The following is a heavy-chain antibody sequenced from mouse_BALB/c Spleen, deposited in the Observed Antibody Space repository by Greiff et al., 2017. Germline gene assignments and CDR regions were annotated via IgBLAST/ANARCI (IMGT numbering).Heavy chain of an antibody. J-gene: IGHJ4*01. CDR3: AKTLRWLRDAMDY. Sequence: QVQLKQSGPSLVQPSQSLSITCTASGFSLTSYGVHWVRQSPGKGLEWLGVIWRGGSTDYNAAFMSRLSITKYNSKSQVFFKMNSLQADDTAIYYCAKTLRWLRDAMDYWGQGTSVTVSS. V-gene: IGHV2-5-1*01. CDR1: GFSLTSYG. D-gene: IGHD2-3*01. CDR2: IWRGGST.